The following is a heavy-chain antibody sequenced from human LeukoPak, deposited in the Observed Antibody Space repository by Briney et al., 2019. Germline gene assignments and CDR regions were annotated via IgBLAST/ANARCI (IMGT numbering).Heavy chain of an antibody. CDR1: GFTVSSNY. D-gene: IGHD6-19*01. Sequence: QSGGSLRLSCAASGFTVSSNYMNWVRQAPGKGLEWVAIISYDGSNQYYTDSVKGRFTISRDNSKNTLYLQINSLRAEDTAVYFCAKDRSGLNWYFDLWGRGTLVTVSS. V-gene: IGHV3-30*18. CDR3: AKDRSGLNWYFDL. CDR2: ISYDGSNQ. J-gene: IGHJ2*01.